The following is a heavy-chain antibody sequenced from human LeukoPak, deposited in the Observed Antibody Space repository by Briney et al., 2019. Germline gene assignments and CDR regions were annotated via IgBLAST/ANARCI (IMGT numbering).Heavy chain of an antibody. CDR2: INPNSGGT. Sequence: ASVKVSCKASGYTFTGYYMHWVRQAPGQGLEWMGWINPNSGGTNYAQKFRGRVTMTRDTSISTAYMELSRLRSDDTAVYYCARVLLRFLEWSSGLDYWGQGTLVTVSS. D-gene: IGHD3-3*01. V-gene: IGHV1-2*02. CDR1: GYTFTGYY. CDR3: ARVLLRFLEWSSGLDY. J-gene: IGHJ4*02.